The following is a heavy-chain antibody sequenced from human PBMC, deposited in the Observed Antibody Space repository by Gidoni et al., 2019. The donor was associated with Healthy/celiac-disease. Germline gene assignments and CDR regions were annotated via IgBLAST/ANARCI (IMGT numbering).Heavy chain of an antibody. Sequence: QVQLVESGGGVVQPGRSRRHPCAASGFTFSSNGMHWVRQAPGQGLEWVAVLSYDGSNKYYADSVKGRFTISRDNSKNTLYLQMNSLRAEDTAVYYCAKDQWKGLLEWYLYGMDVWGQGTTVTVSS. CDR2: LSYDGSNK. CDR3: AKDQWKGLLEWYLYGMDV. J-gene: IGHJ6*02. D-gene: IGHD3-3*01. V-gene: IGHV3-30*18. CDR1: GFTFSSNG.